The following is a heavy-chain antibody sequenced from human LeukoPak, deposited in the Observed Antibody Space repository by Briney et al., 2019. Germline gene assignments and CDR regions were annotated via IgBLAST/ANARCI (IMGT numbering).Heavy chain of an antibody. V-gene: IGHV4-34*01. Sequence: PSEALSLTCAVYGGSFSGYYWSWIRQPPGKGLEWIGEINHSGSTNYNPSLKSRVTISVDTSKNQFSLKLSSVTAADTAVYYCARDTLDYSNYRQVMNDYWGQGTLVTVSS. CDR2: INHSGST. CDR1: GGSFSGYY. CDR3: ARDTLDYSNYRQVMNDY. D-gene: IGHD4-11*01. J-gene: IGHJ4*02.